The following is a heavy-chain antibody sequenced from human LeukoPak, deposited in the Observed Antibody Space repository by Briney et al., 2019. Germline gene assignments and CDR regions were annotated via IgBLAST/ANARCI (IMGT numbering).Heavy chain of an antibody. CDR2: ISGSGGST. CDR1: GFTFSSYA. D-gene: IGHD3-22*01. J-gene: IGHJ4*02. V-gene: IGHV3-23*01. Sequence: PGGSLRLSCAASGFTFSSYAMSWVRQAPGKGLEWVSAISGSGGSTYYADSVKGRFTISRDNSKNSLYLQMNSLRAEDTAVYYCARDALRITMIVVVTRRGGYFDYWGQGTLVTVSS. CDR3: ARDALRITMIVVVTRRGGYFDY.